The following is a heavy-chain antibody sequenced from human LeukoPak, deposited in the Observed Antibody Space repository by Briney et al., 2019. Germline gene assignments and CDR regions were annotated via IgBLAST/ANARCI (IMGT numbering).Heavy chain of an antibody. CDR3: AKDYYDSSGSL. D-gene: IGHD3-22*01. CDR2: ISWNSGSI. Sequence: GGSLRLSCAASGFTFDDYAMHWVRQASGKGLEWVSGISWNSGSIGYADSVKGRFIISRDNSKNTLYLQMNSLRAEDTAVYYCAKDYYDSSGSLWGQGTMVTVSS. V-gene: IGHV3-9*01. CDR1: GFTFDDYA. J-gene: IGHJ3*01.